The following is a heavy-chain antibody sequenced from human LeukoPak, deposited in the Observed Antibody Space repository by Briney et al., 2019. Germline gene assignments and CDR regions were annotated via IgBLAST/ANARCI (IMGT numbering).Heavy chain of an antibody. J-gene: IGHJ5*02. CDR3: ARGPNYYDSSGYYGKHRFDP. CDR1: GFTFSSYE. Sequence: GSLRLSCAASGFTFSSYEMNWVRQAPGKGLEWLSYITSSGTSTYYADSVKGRFTVSRDNAKNSLYMQMNSLRVEDTAVYYCARGPNYYDSSGYYGKHRFDPWGQGTLVTVSS. CDR2: ITSSGTST. V-gene: IGHV3-48*03. D-gene: IGHD3-22*01.